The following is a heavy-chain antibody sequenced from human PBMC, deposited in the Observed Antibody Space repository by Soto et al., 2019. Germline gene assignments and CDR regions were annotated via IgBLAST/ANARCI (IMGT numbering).Heavy chain of an antibody. Sequence: HVTLKESGPVLVKPTETLTLTCTVSGFSLSNGKVGVSWIRQPPGKALEWLAHIFSNDEKSYRTSLKSRLTISVETSKSQVVLTMTNVDPVDTATYYCARILFGRSVAGGYFYMDVWGKGTPVTVSS. D-gene: IGHD6-19*01. V-gene: IGHV2-26*01. CDR1: GFSLSNGKVG. J-gene: IGHJ6*03. CDR2: IFSNDEK. CDR3: ARILFGRSVAGGYFYMDV.